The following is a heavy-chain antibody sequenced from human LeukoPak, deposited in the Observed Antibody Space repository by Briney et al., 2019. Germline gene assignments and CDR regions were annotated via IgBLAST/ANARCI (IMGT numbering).Heavy chain of an antibody. J-gene: IGHJ4*02. Sequence: PGGSLRLSCTGSGFMFGSYAMSWVRQAPGKGLEWVSTIRSNGATAYNADSVKGRFTISRDNSKNTVYLQMNSLRVEDTAIYYCARGQEFDDGVFDSWGQGTLVTVSS. CDR3: ARGQEFDDGVFDS. CDR1: GFMFGSYA. CDR2: IRSNGATA. V-gene: IGHV3-23*01. D-gene: IGHD1-1*01.